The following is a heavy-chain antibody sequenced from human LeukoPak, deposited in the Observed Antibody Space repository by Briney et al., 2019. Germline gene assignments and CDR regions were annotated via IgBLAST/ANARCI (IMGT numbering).Heavy chain of an antibody. CDR1: GGSISSGSYY. CDR2: IYNSGNT. J-gene: IGHJ4*02. Sequence: SETLSLTCTVSGGSISSGSYYWSWIRQPAGKGLEWIGRIYNSGNTNYNPSLKSRVTISVDTSKNQFSLKLNSVTAADTAVYYCASWDTAMVMFDYWGQGTLVTVSS. D-gene: IGHD5-18*01. V-gene: IGHV4-61*02. CDR3: ASWDTAMVMFDY.